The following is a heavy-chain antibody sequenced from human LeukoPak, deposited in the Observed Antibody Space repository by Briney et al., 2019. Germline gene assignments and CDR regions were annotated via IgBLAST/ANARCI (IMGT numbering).Heavy chain of an antibody. J-gene: IGHJ5*01. CDR3: AKDLHDYGNYVGWFDS. CDR2: ISGSGDNT. V-gene: IGHV3-23*01. Sequence: GGSLRLSCAASGFTFSSFAMDCVRQAPGKGLEWVSAISGSGDNTYYADSVKGRFTISRDNSKTTLFLQMNSLRAEDTAVYYCAKDLHDYGNYVGWFDSWGQGTLVTVSS. CDR1: GFTFSSFA. D-gene: IGHD4-11*01.